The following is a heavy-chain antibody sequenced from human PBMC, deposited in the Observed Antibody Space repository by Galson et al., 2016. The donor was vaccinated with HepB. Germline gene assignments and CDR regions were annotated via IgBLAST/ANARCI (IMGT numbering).Heavy chain of an antibody. J-gene: IGHJ4*02. CDR2: INPSGGGT. V-gene: IGHV1-46*01. Sequence: SVKVSCKASGYTFTTYYMHWVRQAPGQGLEWMGIINPSGGGTRYPQKFQGRVTLTSDTSTSTVYMELSSLKTEDTAVYYCATDQEQKPAIWGQGTLVTVSS. D-gene: IGHD6-13*01. CDR3: ATDQEQKPAI. CDR1: GYTFTTYY.